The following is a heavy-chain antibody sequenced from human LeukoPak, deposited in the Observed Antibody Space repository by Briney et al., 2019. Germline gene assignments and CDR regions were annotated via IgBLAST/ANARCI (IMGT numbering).Heavy chain of an antibody. J-gene: IGHJ3*02. V-gene: IGHV1-69*13. Sequence: SVKVSCKASGGTLSSYAISWVRQAPRQGLEWMGGIIPIFGTAHYAQKLQGRVTLTADESTSTDYMERRSLRSEDTAVYYWARVKSYYDDTSDKDAFDIWGQGTMVTVSS. D-gene: IGHD3-22*01. CDR3: ARVKSYYDDTSDKDAFDI. CDR1: GGTLSSYA. CDR2: IIPIFGTA.